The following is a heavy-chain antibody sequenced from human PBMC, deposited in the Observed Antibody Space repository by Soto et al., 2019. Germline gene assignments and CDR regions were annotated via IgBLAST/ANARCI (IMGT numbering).Heavy chain of an antibody. CDR3: AKRRVDTFGLSY. D-gene: IGHD2-2*01. CDR2: INTDGSST. V-gene: IGHV3-74*01. Sequence: EVQLVESGGGLVQPGGSLRLSCAVSGFTFSSFSLNWVRQAPGEGLVWVSRINTDGSSTSYADSVKGRFTISRDNAKNTLHIKMHSLGVAATAMYDSAKRRVDTFGLSYWGQGTMVTVSS. CDR1: GFTFSSFS. J-gene: IGHJ4*02.